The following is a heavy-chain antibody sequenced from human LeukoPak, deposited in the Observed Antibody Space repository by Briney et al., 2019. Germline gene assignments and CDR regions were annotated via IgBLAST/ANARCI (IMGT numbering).Heavy chain of an antibody. CDR2: ISGSGIGGRT. CDR1: GFTFSSYA. Sequence: GGSLRLSCAASGFTFSSYAMSWFRQAPGKGLEWVSGISGSGIGGRTHYADSVKGRFTISRDNSKNTLYLQMNSLRAEDTAVYYCAKIRGIMITFGGEGFDYWGQGTLVTVSS. V-gene: IGHV3-23*01. D-gene: IGHD3-16*01. CDR3: AKIRGIMITFGGEGFDY. J-gene: IGHJ4*02.